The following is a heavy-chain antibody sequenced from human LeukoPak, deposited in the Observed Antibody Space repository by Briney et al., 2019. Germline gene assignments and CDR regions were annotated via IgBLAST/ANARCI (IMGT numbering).Heavy chain of an antibody. V-gene: IGHV3-74*03. D-gene: IGHD1-7*01. CDR2: INEDGTTT. CDR3: VRALTGTDDF. CDR1: GFPFSRSW. Sequence: PGGSLRLSCAASGFPFSRSWMHWVRQAPGKGLVWVSRINEDGTTTTYLDSVKGRFTISRDNAKNTLYLQMNSLRVDDTAVYYCVRALTGTDDFRGQGTLVTVSS. J-gene: IGHJ4*02.